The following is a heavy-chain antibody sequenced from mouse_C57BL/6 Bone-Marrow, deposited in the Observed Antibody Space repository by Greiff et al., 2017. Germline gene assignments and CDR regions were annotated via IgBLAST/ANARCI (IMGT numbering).Heavy chain of an antibody. CDR2: ILPGSGST. CDR1: GYTFTGYW. J-gene: IGHJ1*03. D-gene: IGHD1-1*01. CDR3: ARSGIYYYGSSYCWYFDV. Sequence: QVQLKESGAELMKPGASVKLSCKATGYTFTGYWIEWVKQRPGHGLEWIGEILPGSGSTNYNEKFKGKATFTADTSSNTAYMQLSSLTTEDSAIYYCARSGIYYYGSSYCWYFDVWGTGTTVTVSS. V-gene: IGHV1-9*01.